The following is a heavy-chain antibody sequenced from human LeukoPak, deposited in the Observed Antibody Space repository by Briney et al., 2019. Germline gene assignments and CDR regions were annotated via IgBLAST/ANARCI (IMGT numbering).Heavy chain of an antibody. CDR2: IYSGGST. J-gene: IGHJ3*02. V-gene: IGHV3-53*01. D-gene: IGHD6-13*01. CDR1: GFTVSSNY. CDR3: ARGIAAAHDAFDI. Sequence: GGSLRLSCAASGFTVSSNYMSWVRQAPGKGLEWVSVIYSGGSTYYADSVKGRFTISRDNSKNTLYLQMNSLRAEDTAVYYCARGIAAAHDAFDIWGEGTMVTVSS.